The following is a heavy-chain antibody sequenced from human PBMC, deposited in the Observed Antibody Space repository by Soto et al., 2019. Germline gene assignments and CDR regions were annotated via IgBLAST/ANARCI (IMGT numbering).Heavy chain of an antibody. J-gene: IGHJ4*02. D-gene: IGHD3-10*01. CDR1: GDSVSSNSVA. CDR3: ARVRSRFVDY. V-gene: IGHV6-1*01. Sequence: PSQTLSLTCVISGDSVSSNSVAWNWLRQSPSRGLERLGRTYYRSKWFNDYTPSVESRMTINADTSKNQFSLQLNSVTPEDTAIYYCARVRSRFVDYWGQGTLVTFSS. CDR2: TYYRSKWFN.